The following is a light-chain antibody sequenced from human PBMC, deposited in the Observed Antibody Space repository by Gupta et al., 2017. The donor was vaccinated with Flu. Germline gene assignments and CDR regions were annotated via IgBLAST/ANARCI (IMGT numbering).Light chain of an antibody. CDR3: CSYAGSSTFG. CDR2: DVS. J-gene: IGLJ1*01. CDR1: SSDVGAYNY. V-gene: IGLV2-11*01. Sequence: SALTQPPSVSGSPGQSVTISCTGTSSDVGAYNYVSWYQHHPGKAPKVMIYDVSLRPSGVPDRFSGSKSANTASLTISGLQAEDEADYYCCSYAGSSTFGFGTGTKVTVL.